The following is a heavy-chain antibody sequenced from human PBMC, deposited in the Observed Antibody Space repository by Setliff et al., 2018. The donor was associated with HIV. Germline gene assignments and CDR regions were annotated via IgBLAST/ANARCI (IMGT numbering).Heavy chain of an antibody. CDR3: ARGGGSRAATSSYHYMDV. D-gene: IGHD2-15*01. J-gene: IGHJ6*03. Sequence: SETLSLTCTVSGGSISIGGYYWGWIRQHPGKGLEWIGYIYHNGSTYYNPSLKSRVIISVDTSKNQFSLKLSSVTAADTAVYYCARGGGSRAATSSYHYMDVWGKGPTVTVSS. CDR2: IYHNGST. V-gene: IGHV4-31*03. CDR1: GGSISIGGYY.